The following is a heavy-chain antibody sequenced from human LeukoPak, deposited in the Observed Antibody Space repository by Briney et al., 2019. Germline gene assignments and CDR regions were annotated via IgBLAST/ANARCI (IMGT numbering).Heavy chain of an antibody. CDR3: ARLKVGTTHPDY. V-gene: IGHV4-39*01. Sequence: SETLSLTCSVSDDSISRSSYYWGWIRQPPGKGLEWIGTFYYSGFTYYNPSLKNRVPISVDTSKNQFSLKLSSVTAEDTAVYYCARLKVGTTHPDYWGQGTLVTVSS. D-gene: IGHD1-26*01. J-gene: IGHJ4*02. CDR2: FYYSGFT. CDR1: DDSISRSSYY.